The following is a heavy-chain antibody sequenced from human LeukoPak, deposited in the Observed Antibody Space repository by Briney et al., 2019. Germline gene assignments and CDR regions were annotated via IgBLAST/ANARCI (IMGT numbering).Heavy chain of an antibody. CDR1: VYTFTSYY. Sequence: ASVKVSCKASVYTFTSYYMHWVRQALGQGLEWMGIINPSGGSTSYAQKFQGRVTMTRDTSTSTVYMELSSLRSEDTAVYYCARSHYYYDSSGQYERDLDYWGQGTLVTVSS. J-gene: IGHJ4*02. V-gene: IGHV1-46*01. CDR2: INPSGGST. D-gene: IGHD3-22*01. CDR3: ARSHYYYDSSGQYERDLDY.